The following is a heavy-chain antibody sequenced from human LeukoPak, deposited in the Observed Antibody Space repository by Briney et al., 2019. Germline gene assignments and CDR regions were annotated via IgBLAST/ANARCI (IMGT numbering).Heavy chain of an antibody. D-gene: IGHD2-8*01. CDR2: ICYSGST. J-gene: IGHJ5*02. V-gene: IGHV4-39*01. CDR3: ARHLLVPRRSKYNWFDP. CDR1: GFTFSSYW. Sequence: TGGSLRLSCAASGFTFSSYWMSWVRQAPGKGLEWIGSICYSGSTYYNPSLKSRVTISVDTSKNQFSLKLSSVTAADTAVYYCARHLLVPRRSKYNWFDPWGQGTLVTVSS.